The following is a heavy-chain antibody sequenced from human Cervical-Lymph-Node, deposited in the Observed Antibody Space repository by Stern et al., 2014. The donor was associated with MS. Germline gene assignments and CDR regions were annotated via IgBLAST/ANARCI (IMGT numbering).Heavy chain of an antibody. J-gene: IGHJ4*02. CDR2: ITTHNGNT. CDR1: GYTFTSYG. D-gene: IGHD6-13*01. Sequence: QMQLVQSGTEVKKPGASVKVSCKASGYTFTSYGISWVRQVPGHGLEWMGWITTHNGNTDYAQKVQDRVTLTADTSTNTAYMELRNLRSDDTAVYYCARSSSWYFDYWGQGTLVTVSS. V-gene: IGHV1-18*01. CDR3: ARSSSWYFDY.